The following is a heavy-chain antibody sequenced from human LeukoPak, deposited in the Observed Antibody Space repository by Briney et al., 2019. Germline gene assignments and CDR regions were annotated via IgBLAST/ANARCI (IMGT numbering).Heavy chain of an antibody. CDR1: GGSISSYY. V-gene: IGHV4-59*01. CDR2: IYYSGST. J-gene: IGHJ4*02. CDR3: ARDSGSGTDY. Sequence: PSKTLSLTCTVSGGSISSYYWSWIRQPPGKGLEWIGYIYYSGSTNYNPSLKSRVTISVDTSKNQFSLKLSSVTAADTAVYYCARDSGSGTDYWGQGTLVTVSS. D-gene: IGHD3-10*01.